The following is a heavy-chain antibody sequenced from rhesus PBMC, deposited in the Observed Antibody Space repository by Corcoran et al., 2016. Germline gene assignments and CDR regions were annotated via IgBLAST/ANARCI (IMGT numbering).Heavy chain of an antibody. J-gene: IGHJ6*01. CDR3: ARDGWGDYYFVEGYGLDS. V-gene: IGHV4-106*01. D-gene: IGHD3-34*01. CDR1: GGSISDDYY. CDR2: IYDSGGGT. Sequence: QVQLQESGPGLVKPSETLSLTCAVSGGSISDDYYWSWIRQPPGKGLEWIGYIYDSGGGTNYNPSLKKRVTHSIDTSKNQFSLKLSSVTAAYTAVYYCARDGWGDYYFVEGYGLDSWGQGVVVTVSS.